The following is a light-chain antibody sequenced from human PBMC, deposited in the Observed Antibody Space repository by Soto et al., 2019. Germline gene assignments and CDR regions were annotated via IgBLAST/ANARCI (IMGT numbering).Light chain of an antibody. Sequence: QSVLTQPPSASGTPGQRVTISCSGSSSNIGSNYVYWYRQLPGTAPKLLIYRNNQRPSGVPDRFSGSKSGTSASLAISGLRSADEADYYCAAWDDSLSGALFGGGTKLTVL. V-gene: IGLV1-47*01. J-gene: IGLJ7*01. CDR1: SSNIGSNY. CDR2: RNN. CDR3: AAWDDSLSGAL.